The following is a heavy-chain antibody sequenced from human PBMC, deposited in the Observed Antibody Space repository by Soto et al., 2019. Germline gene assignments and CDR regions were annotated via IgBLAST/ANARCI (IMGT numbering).Heavy chain of an antibody. J-gene: IGHJ4*02. CDR1: GGSFSGYY. V-gene: IGHV4-34*01. D-gene: IGHD2-21*01. CDR3: ARGLDLLTSLFY. Sequence: SETLSLTCAVYGGSFSGYYWSWIRQPPGKGLEWIGEINHSGSTNYNPSLKSRVTISVDTSKNQFSLKLSSVTAADTAVYYCARGLDLLTSLFYWGQGTLVTVSS. CDR2: INHSGST.